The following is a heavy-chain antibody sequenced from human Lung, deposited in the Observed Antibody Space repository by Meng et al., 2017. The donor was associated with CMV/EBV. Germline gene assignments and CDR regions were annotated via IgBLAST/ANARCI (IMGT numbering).Heavy chain of an antibody. J-gene: IGHJ4*02. CDR1: GFTFSSDG. CDR3: AKDVDH. CDR2: IEFDGGDK. V-gene: IGHV3-30*02. Sequence: QVQLVGXXXXXVQXGXSLRLSCAASGFTFSSDGMHWVRQALGRGPEWVAFIEFDGGDKYYADSVKGRFTISRDNSKNTMYLQMNSLKVEDTALYYCAKDVDHWGQGTLVTVSS.